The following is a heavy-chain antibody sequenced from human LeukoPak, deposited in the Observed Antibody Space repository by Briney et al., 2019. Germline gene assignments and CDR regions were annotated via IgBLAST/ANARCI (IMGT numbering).Heavy chain of an antibody. J-gene: IGHJ3*02. CDR2: ISGSGENT. D-gene: IGHD3-10*01. CDR1: GLTCSSYA. Sequence: GGSLRLSCAASGLTCSSYAMSWVRQAPGKGLEWVSGISGSGENTHYADSEQGRFIISRDNSKNTMYLQMNSLRGEDTAVYYCAKGSTYFYGSGTSDDAFDIWGQGTMVTVSS. CDR3: AKGSTYFYGSGTSDDAFDI. V-gene: IGHV3-23*01.